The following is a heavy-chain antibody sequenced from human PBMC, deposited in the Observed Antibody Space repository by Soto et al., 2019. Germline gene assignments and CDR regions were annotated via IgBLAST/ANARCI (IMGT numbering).Heavy chain of an antibody. Sequence: SETLSLTCTVSGGSVSSGSYYWSWIRQPPGKGLEWIGYIYYSGSTNYNPSLKSRVTISVDTSKNQFSLKLSSVTAADTAVYYCARSIMITFGGAPEPSFGYWGQGTLVTVSS. CDR1: GGSVSSGSYY. CDR3: ARSIMITFGGAPEPSFGY. D-gene: IGHD3-16*01. V-gene: IGHV4-61*01. CDR2: IYYSGST. J-gene: IGHJ4*02.